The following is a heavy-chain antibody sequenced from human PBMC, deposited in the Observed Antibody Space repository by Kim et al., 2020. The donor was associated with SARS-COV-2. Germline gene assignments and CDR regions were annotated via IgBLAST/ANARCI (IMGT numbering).Heavy chain of an antibody. CDR1: GGSISPYY. CDR3: ARTRGEGGYRRFDY. CDR2: IDSGGGT. D-gene: IGHD5-12*01. V-gene: IGHV4-59*13. J-gene: IGHJ4*02. Sequence: SETLSLTCTVSGGSISPYYWSWIRQPPGKGLEWIGYIDSGGGTNYNPSLRGRVAMSKDTSKNQFSLYLSAVTAADTAVYYCARTRGEGGYRRFDYWGQGTLVTVSS.